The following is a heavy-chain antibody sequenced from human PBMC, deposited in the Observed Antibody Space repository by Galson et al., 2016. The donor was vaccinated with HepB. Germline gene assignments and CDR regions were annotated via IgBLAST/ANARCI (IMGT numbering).Heavy chain of an antibody. V-gene: IGHV3-48*02. D-gene: IGHD3-9*01. CDR1: GFTFTSYS. CDR2: IINGNSWI. Sequence: SLRLSCAASGFTFTSYSMNWVRQAPGKGLEWVAYIINGNSWIYYADSVMGRFTISRDSAKNSVYLQMNSLRDEDTALYYCARDSDWAFDYWGQGTLVTVSS. J-gene: IGHJ4*02. CDR3: ARDSDWAFDY.